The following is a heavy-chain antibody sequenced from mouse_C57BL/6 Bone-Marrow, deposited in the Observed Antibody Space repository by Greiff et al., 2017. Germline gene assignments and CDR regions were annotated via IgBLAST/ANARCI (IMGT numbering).Heavy chain of an antibody. V-gene: IGHV1-81*01. CDR3: ARSGDYDDFDD. CDR2: IYPRSGNT. CDR1: GYTFTRYG. Sequence: QVQLQQSGAELARPGASVTLSCKASGYTFTRYGISWVKQRTGQGLEWIGEIYPRSGNTNYNETFKGKAPLTADTSSSTAYMELSSLTSADSADYCCARSGDYDDFDDWGQGTTLTVSS. J-gene: IGHJ2*01. D-gene: IGHD2-4*01.